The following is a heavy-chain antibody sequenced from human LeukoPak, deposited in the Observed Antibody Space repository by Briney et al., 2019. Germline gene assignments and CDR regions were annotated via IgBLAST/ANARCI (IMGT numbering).Heavy chain of an antibody. CDR3: ARHKIERWYSSSGSLDY. V-gene: IGHV4-59*08. CDR2: IYYSGST. J-gene: IGHJ4*02. D-gene: IGHD6-13*01. Sequence: PSETLSLTCTVSGGSISSYYWSWIRQPPGKGLEWIGYIYYSGSTNYNPSLKSRVTISVDTSKNQFSLKLSSVTAADTAVYYCARHKIERWYSSSGSLDYWGQGTLVTVSS. CDR1: GGSISSYY.